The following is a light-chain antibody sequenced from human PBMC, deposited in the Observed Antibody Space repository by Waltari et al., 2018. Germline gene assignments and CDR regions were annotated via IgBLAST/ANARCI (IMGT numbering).Light chain of an antibody. Sequence: SALTQPASVSGSPGQSITISCTGISSDVGSYNLVSWYQHHPGKAPKLMIYEGSKRPSGVSNRFSASKSDNTASLTISGLQAGDEGDYYCCTYAGSTSVIFGGGTKVTVL. CDR1: SSDVGSYNL. V-gene: IGLV2-23*01. CDR3: CTYAGSTSVI. J-gene: IGLJ2*01. CDR2: EGS.